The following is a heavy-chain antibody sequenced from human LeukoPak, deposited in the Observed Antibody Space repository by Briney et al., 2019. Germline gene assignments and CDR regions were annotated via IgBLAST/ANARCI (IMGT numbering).Heavy chain of an antibody. Sequence: SETLSLTCTVSGGSISSYYWSWIRQPPGKGLEYIGYIYYSGSTNYNPSLKSRVTISVDTSKNQFSLKLSSVTAADTAVYYCARRADTAPYWFDPWGQGTLVTVSS. CDR2: IYYSGST. CDR1: GGSISSYY. D-gene: IGHD5-18*01. CDR3: ARRADTAPYWFDP. V-gene: IGHV4-59*08. J-gene: IGHJ5*02.